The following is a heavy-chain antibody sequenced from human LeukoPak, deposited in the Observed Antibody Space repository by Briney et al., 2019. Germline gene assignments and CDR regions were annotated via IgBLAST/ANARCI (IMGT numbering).Heavy chain of an antibody. CDR3: TRDWRNMAFDH. D-gene: IGHD3-3*01. Sequence: WGAPRPPCGDAGFRFSFFLEDWGRQVSGKGPVWASRIRSDGSTTDYADSVKGRFTISRDNARNTLYLQMNSLRVEDTAVYYCTRDWRNMAFDHWGQGTLVTVSS. J-gene: IGHJ4*02. CDR2: IRSDGSTT. CDR1: GFRFSFFL. V-gene: IGHV3-74*01.